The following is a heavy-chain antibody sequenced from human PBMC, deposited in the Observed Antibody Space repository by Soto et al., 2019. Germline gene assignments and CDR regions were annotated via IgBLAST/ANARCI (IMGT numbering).Heavy chain of an antibody. D-gene: IGHD2-21*02. CDR2: VSYDGRNK. CDR1: GFTFSSFA. J-gene: IGHJ4*02. Sequence: QVQLVESGGGVVQPGRSLRVSCSASGFTFSSFAMHWVRQTPGKGLQWVAAVSYDGRNKFYPDSVKGRFTISRDNSMNTLSLLMNSRSAEDTAVYYCSKGETFPVLTAKGAFDYWGPGTLVTVSS. V-gene: IGHV3-30*18. CDR3: SKGETFPVLTAKGAFDY.